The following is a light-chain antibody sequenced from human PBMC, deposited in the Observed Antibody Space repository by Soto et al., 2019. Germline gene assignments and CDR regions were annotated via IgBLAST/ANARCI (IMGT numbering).Light chain of an antibody. V-gene: IGKV1-39*01. CDR2: AAS. J-gene: IGKJ1*01. CDR1: QSISNY. Sequence: DIQMTQSPSSLSASVGDRVTITCQASQSISNYLNWYQQKPGKAPKLLIYAASSLQSGVPSRFSGSGSGTDFTLTISSLQPEDFATYYCQQTYSTPRTFGQGTKVGIK. CDR3: QQTYSTPRT.